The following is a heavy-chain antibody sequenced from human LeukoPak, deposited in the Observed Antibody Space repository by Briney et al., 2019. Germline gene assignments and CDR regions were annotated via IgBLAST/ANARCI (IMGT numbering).Heavy chain of an antibody. Sequence: GGSLRLSCSASEFTFSSFGMHWVRQAPGKGLEWVSGISNGGRSTYYADSVKGRFTISRDNSNNTVYLQMNSLRAEDTAVYYCARAPSNAHFDYWGQGTLVTVSS. CDR3: ARAPSNAHFDY. CDR1: EFTFSSFG. J-gene: IGHJ4*02. V-gene: IGHV3-NL1*01. CDR2: ISNGGRST. D-gene: IGHD3-3*02.